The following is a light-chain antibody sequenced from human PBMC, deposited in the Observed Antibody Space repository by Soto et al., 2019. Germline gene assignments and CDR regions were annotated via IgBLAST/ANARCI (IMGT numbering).Light chain of an antibody. CDR2: DAS. J-gene: IGKJ4*01. V-gene: IGKV3-15*01. CDR1: QSVSSN. CDR3: QQYNNWPPLT. Sequence: EIVLTQFPATLSVSPGERATLSCRASQSVSSNLAWYQQKPGQAPRLLIYDASTRATGIPARFSGSGSGTEFTLTISSLQSEDFAVYYCQQYNNWPPLTFGGGTKVDIK.